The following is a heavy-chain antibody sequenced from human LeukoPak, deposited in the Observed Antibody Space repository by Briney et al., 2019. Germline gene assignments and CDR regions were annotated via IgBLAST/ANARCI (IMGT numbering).Heavy chain of an antibody. CDR1: GGSISFYS. CDR3: ARSYSNSWYFDS. V-gene: IGHV4-4*07. CDR2: IHTSGST. D-gene: IGHD6-13*01. J-gene: IGHJ4*02. Sequence: SETLSLTCTVYGGSISFYSWSWIRQPDGRGQEWIGRIHTSGSTNYNPSLKSRVTMSIDTSQNQFSLKMSSVTAADTAVYYCARSYSNSWYFDSWGQGTLVTVSS.